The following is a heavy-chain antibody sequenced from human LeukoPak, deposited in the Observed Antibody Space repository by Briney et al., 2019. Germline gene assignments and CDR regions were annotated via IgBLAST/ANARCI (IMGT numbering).Heavy chain of an antibody. CDR1: GGSFSGYY. V-gene: IGHV4-34*01. J-gene: IGHJ6*03. CDR2: INHSGST. CDR3: ARGTRFLEWLFDQSYYYYMDV. Sequence: SETLSLTCAVYGGSFSGYYWSWIRQPPGKGLEWIGEINHSGSTNYNPSLKSRVTISVDTSKNQFSLKLSSVTAADTAVYYCARGTRFLEWLFDQSYYYYMDVWGKGTTVTVSS. D-gene: IGHD3-3*01.